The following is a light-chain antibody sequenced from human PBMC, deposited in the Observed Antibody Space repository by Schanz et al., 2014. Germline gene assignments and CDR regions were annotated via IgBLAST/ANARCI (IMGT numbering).Light chain of an antibody. J-gene: IGKJ4*01. CDR1: QDISNY. CDR2: DAS. V-gene: IGKV1-33*01. Sequence: DIQMTQSPSSLSASVGDRVTITCQASQDISNYLNWYQQKPGKAPKLLIYDASDLETGVPSRFSGSGSGTDFTFTISSLQPEDIATYYCQPYDNLPPWLTFGGGTKVEIK. CDR3: QPYDNLPPWLT.